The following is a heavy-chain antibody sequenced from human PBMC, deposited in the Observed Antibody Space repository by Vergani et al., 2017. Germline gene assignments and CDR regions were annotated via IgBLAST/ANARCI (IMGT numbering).Heavy chain of an antibody. CDR3: ATRRLFGHLPLYDSSGYYYPHAFDI. CDR1: GFTFSNAW. CDR2: IKSKTDGGTT. V-gene: IGHV3-15*01. D-gene: IGHD3-22*01. Sequence: EVQLVESGGGLVKPGGSLRLSCAASGFTFSNAWMSWVRQAPGKGLEWVGRIKSKTDGGTTDYAAPVKGRFTITRDDSKNTLYLQMNSLKTEYKAVYYCATRRLFGHLPLYDSSGYYYPHAFDIWGQGTMVTVS. J-gene: IGHJ3*02.